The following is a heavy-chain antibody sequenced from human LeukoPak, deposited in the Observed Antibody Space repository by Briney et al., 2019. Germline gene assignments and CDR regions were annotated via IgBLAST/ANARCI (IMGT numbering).Heavy chain of an antibody. CDR3: TREHAIASLLLWFGEFRGLFDY. Sequence: QSGGSLRLSCAASGFTFSSYAMSWVRQAPGKGLEWVSAISGSGGSTYYADSVKGRFTISRDNSKNTLYLQMNSLKTEDTAVYYCTREHAIASLLLWFGEFRGLFDYWGQGTLVTVSS. J-gene: IGHJ4*02. V-gene: IGHV3-23*01. CDR2: ISGSGGST. D-gene: IGHD3-10*01. CDR1: GFTFSSYA.